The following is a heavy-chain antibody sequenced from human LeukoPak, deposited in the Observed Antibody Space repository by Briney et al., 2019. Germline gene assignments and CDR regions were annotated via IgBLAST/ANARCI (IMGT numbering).Heavy chain of an antibody. CDR3: AKDMGMIRDGMDV. CDR1: GFTFSSYA. J-gene: IGHJ6*02. V-gene: IGHV3-23*01. Sequence: PGGSLRLSCAASGFTFSSYAMSWVRQAPGKGLEWVSAISGSGGSTYYADSVKGRFTISRDNSKNTLYLQMSSLRAEDTAVYYCAKDMGMIRDGMDVWGQGTTVTVSS. D-gene: IGHD3-16*01. CDR2: ISGSGGST.